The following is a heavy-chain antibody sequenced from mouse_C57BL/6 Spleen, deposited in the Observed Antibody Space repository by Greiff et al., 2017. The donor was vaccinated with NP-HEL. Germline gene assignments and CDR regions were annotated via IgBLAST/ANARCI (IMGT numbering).Heavy chain of an antibody. V-gene: IGHV5-17*01. CDR1: GFTFSDYG. Sequence: EVQLVESGGGLVKPGGSLKLSCAASGFTFSDYGMHWVRQAPEKGLEWVAYISSGSSTIYYADTVKGRFPISRDNAKNTLFLQMTSLRSEDTAMYYCARNDGYYSLAGFAYWGQGTLVTVSA. J-gene: IGHJ3*01. CDR2: ISSGSSTI. D-gene: IGHD2-3*01. CDR3: ARNDGYYSLAGFAY.